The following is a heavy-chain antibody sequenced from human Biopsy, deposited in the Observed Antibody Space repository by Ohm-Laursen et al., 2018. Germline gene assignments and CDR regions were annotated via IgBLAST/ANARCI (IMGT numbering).Heavy chain of an antibody. J-gene: IGHJ3*02. V-gene: IGHV3-53*01. Sequence: SLRLSCAAVGLTVSSNYMNWVRQAPGKGLEWVSVFYINGTTYYTDSVKGRFTISRDSSKNTVYLQMNSLRVGDTAVYYCASELPVSAPSRGPYDIWGQGTLATVSS. CDR3: ASELPVSAPSRGPYDI. CDR1: GLTVSSNY. CDR2: FYINGTT. D-gene: IGHD3-10*01.